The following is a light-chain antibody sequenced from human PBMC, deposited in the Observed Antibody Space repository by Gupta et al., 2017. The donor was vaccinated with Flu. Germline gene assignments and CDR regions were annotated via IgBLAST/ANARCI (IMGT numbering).Light chain of an antibody. J-gene: IGLJ3*02. V-gene: IGLV1-47*01. CDR1: GSNIGRND. CDR3: AAWDDSLHIPM. Sequence: QSVLTQPPSVSGPPGQRVSISCSGSGSNIGRNDVFWYQQLPGTAPKLLMSRNSDRSSGVPDRFSGSKSGTSASLAISGLRSEDEADYYCAAWDDSLHIPMFGGGTKVTVL. CDR2: RNS.